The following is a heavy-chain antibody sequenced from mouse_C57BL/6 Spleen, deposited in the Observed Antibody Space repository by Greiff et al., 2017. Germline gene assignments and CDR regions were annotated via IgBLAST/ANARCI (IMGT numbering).Heavy chain of an antibody. CDR1: GYTFTGYW. CDR3: ARRSGYDGGYYAMDY. Sequence: VKLQQSGAELMKPGASVKLSCKATGYTFTGYWIEWVKQRPGHGLEWIGEILPGSGSTNYNEKFKGKATFTADTSSNTAHMQLSSLTTEDSAIYYCARRSGYDGGYYAMDYWGQGTSVTVSS. J-gene: IGHJ4*01. D-gene: IGHD2-2*01. CDR2: ILPGSGST. V-gene: IGHV1-9*01.